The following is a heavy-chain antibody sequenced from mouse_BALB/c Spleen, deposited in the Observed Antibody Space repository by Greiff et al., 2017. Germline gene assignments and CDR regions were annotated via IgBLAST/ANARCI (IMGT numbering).Heavy chain of an antibody. CDR2: ISDGGSYT. CDR3: ARGNYRYDYAMDY. V-gene: IGHV5-4*02. CDR1: GFTFSDYY. D-gene: IGHD2-14*01. J-gene: IGHJ4*01. Sequence: EVQLVESGGGLVKPGGSLKLSCAASGFTFSDYYMYWVRHTPEKRLEWVATISDGGSYTYYPDSVKGRFTISRDNAKNNLYLQMSSLKSEDTAMYYCARGNYRYDYAMDYWGQGTSVTVSS.